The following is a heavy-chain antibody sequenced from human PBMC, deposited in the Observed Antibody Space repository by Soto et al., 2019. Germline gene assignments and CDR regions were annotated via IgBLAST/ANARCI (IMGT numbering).Heavy chain of an antibody. Sequence: SVKVSCKASGGTFSSYAIGWVRQAPGQGLEWMGGIIPIFGTANYAQKFQGRVTITADESTSTAYMELSSLRSEDTAVYYCASPSPYCTNGVCYRYDAFDIWGQGTMVTVS. D-gene: IGHD2-8*01. CDR1: GGTFSSYA. CDR2: IIPIFGTA. CDR3: ASPSPYCTNGVCYRYDAFDI. J-gene: IGHJ3*02. V-gene: IGHV1-69*13.